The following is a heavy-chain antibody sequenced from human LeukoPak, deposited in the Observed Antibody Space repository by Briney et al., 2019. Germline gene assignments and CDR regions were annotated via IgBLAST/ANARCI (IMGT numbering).Heavy chain of an antibody. CDR3: ARRWSFDH. D-gene: IGHD6-13*01. J-gene: IGHJ4*02. Sequence: GGSLRLSCAASGFTFNIYAMHWVRQAPGKGLEWVAVISYDESDKYYANSVKGRFTISRDNSKNTLYLQMNSLRVEDTAVYYCARRWSFDHWGQGTLVTVSS. CDR1: GFTFNIYA. V-gene: IGHV3-30*04. CDR2: ISYDESDK.